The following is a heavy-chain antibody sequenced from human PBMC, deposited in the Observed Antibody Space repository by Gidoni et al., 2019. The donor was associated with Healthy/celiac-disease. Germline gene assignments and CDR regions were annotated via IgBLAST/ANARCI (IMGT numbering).Heavy chain of an antibody. J-gene: IGHJ6*02. V-gene: IGHV3-7*01. Sequence: EVQLVESGGGLVQPGGSLSLSCAASGFTFSSYWMSWVRQAPGKGLEWVANIKQDGSEKYYVDSVKRRFTISRDNAKNSLYLQMNSLRAEDTAVYYCARDEEFDPGITMVRGWDYYYGMDVWGQGTTVTVSS. CDR1: GFTFSSYW. D-gene: IGHD3-10*01. CDR3: ARDEEFDPGITMVRGWDYYYGMDV. CDR2: IKQDGSEK.